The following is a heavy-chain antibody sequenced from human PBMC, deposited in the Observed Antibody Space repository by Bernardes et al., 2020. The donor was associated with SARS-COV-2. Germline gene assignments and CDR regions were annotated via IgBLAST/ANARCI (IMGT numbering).Heavy chain of an antibody. D-gene: IGHD3-22*01. Sequence: ASVKVSCKASGYTFTSYGISWVRQAPGQGLEWMGWISAYNGNTNYAQKLQGRVTMTTDTSTSTAYMELRSLRSDDTAVYYCARDSHYYDSSGYLVGWVDPWGQGTLVTVSS. V-gene: IGHV1-18*04. CDR1: GYTFTSYG. CDR2: ISAYNGNT. CDR3: ARDSHYYDSSGYLVGWVDP. J-gene: IGHJ5*02.